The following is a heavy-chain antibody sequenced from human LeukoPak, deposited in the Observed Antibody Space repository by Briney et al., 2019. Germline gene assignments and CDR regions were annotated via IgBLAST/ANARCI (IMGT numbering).Heavy chain of an antibody. D-gene: IGHD1-20*01. CDR2: ISYDGSNK. CDR1: GFTLSSYG. Sequence: PGGSLRLSCAAPGFTLSSYGMHWVRQAPGKGLEWVAVISYDGSNKYYADSVKGRFTISRDNSKNTLYLQMNSLRAEDTAVYYCAKASVTGGGSGMDVWGQGTTVTVSS. V-gene: IGHV3-30*18. J-gene: IGHJ6*02. CDR3: AKASVTGGGSGMDV.